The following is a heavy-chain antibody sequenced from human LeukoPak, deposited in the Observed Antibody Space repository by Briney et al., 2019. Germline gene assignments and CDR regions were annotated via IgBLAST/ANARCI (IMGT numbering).Heavy chain of an antibody. V-gene: IGHV4-39*07. J-gene: IGHJ4*02. Sequence: SETLSLTCTVSGDSISSSSTYYWGWIRQPPGKGLEWIGSIYYSGSTYYNPSLKSRVTISVDTSKNQFSLKLSSVTAADTAVYYCARDQRTYYYNYWGQGTLVTVSS. CDR3: ARDQRTYYYNY. CDR1: GDSISSSSTYY. D-gene: IGHD3/OR15-3a*01. CDR2: IYYSGST.